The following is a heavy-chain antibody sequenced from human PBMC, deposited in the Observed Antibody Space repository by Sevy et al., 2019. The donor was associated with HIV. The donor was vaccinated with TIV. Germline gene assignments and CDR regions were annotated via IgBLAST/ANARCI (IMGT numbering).Heavy chain of an antibody. CDR3: VSDKEEGASVLDY. J-gene: IGHJ4*02. Sequence: GGSLRLSCATFGFNFRNSWMAWVRQTPGKGLELLADIKQDGYETYYVDSVKGRFTISRDNAKNSLHLQMNSLRAEDTAMYFCVSDKEEGASVLDYWGQGTPVTVSS. V-gene: IGHV3-7*03. CDR2: IKQDGYET. D-gene: IGHD1-26*01. CDR1: GFNFRNSW.